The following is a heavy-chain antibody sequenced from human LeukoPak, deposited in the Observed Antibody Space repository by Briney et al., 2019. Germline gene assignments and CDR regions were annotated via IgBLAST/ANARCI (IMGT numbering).Heavy chain of an antibody. Sequence: SFTLSLPYIVSGGSMTTHLWNWIQQTPGKGLEGIGYVFDSGRTKVNPSLKSRVTLSADTSKNQLSLRLSSVTAADTAMYYCTTIKRGDIFGYFDFWGQGILVTVSS. D-gene: IGHD5-18*01. CDR2: VFDSGRT. CDR3: TTIKRGDIFGYFDF. CDR1: GGSMTTHL. V-gene: IGHV4-59*07. J-gene: IGHJ4*02.